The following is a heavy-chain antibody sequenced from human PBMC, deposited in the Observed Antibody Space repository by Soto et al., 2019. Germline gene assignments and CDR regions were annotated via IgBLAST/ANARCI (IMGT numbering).Heavy chain of an antibody. J-gene: IGHJ4*02. CDR3: ARLEGLATTSYSFDY. V-gene: IGHV4-39*01. CDR1: GGSVSSNNYY. D-gene: IGHD3-9*01. CDR2: IYYSGST. Sequence: SETLSLTCTVSGGSVSSNNYYWGWIRQSPGKGLEWIGSIYYSGSTYYNPSLESRVTISIDKSKNQFSLKVISVTAADTAVYYCARLEGLATTSYSFDYWGQGTLVTVSS.